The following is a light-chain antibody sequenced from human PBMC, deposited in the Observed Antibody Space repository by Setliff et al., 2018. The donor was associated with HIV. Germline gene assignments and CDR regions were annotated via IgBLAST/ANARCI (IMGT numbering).Light chain of an antibody. V-gene: IGLV2-23*02. CDR3: CSYAGSSTVV. J-gene: IGLJ2*01. CDR2: EVS. Sequence: QSVLTQPASVSGSPGQSITISCTGTGSDIGGYNLVSWYQQHPGKAPKLMIYEVSKRPSGVSNRFSGSKSGNTASLTISGLQAEDEADYYCCSYAGSSTVVFGGGTKVTV. CDR1: GSDIGGYNL.